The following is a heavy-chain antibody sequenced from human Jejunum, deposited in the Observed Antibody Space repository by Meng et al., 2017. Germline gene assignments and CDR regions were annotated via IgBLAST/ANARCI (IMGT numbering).Heavy chain of an antibody. CDR2: IYSGGST. Sequence: ESLKISCAASGFTVSSNYMSWVRQAPGKGLEWVSVIYSGGSTNYADSVKGRFTISRDNSKNTLYLQMNSLRAEDTAVYYCARDHGRYSYLNWGQGTLVTVSS. D-gene: IGHD5-18*01. CDR1: GFTVSSNY. V-gene: IGHV3-66*02. CDR3: ARDHGRYSYLN. J-gene: IGHJ4*02.